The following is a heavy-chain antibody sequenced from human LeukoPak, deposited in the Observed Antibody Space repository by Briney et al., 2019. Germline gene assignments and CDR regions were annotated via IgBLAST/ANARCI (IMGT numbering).Heavy chain of an antibody. D-gene: IGHD6-6*01. J-gene: IGHJ4*02. CDR3: AKLNGRGSSSQFDY. CDR2: ISGSGGST. V-gene: IGHV3-23*01. Sequence: GGSPRLSCAASGFTFSSYAMSWVRQAPGKGLEWVAAISGSGGSTYYADSVKGRFTISRDNSKNTLYLQMNSLRAEDTAVYYCAKLNGRGSSSQFDYWGQGTLVTVSS. CDR1: GFTFSSYA.